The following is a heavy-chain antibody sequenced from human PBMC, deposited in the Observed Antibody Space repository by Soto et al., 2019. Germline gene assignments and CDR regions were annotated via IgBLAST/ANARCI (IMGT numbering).Heavy chain of an antibody. V-gene: IGHV4-34*01. Sequence: SETLSLTCAVYGGSFSGYYWSWIRQPPGKGLEWIGEINHSGSTNYNPSLKSRVTISVDTSKNQFSLKLSSVTAADTAVYYCARLGYSYHAGGMDVWGQGTTVTVSS. J-gene: IGHJ6*02. D-gene: IGHD5-18*01. CDR2: INHSGST. CDR1: GGSFSGYY. CDR3: ARLGYSYHAGGMDV.